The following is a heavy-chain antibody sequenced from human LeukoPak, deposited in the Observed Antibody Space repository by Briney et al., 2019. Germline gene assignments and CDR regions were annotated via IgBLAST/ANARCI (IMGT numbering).Heavy chain of an antibody. Sequence: GGSLRLSCAASGFTFSSNYMSWVRQAPGKGLEWVSVIYSGGSTYYADSVKGRFTISRDNSKNTLYLQMNSLRAEDTAVYYCSRRDSSDWYYLEYWGQGTLVTVSS. CDR2: IYSGGST. D-gene: IGHD6-19*01. J-gene: IGHJ4*02. CDR1: GFTFSSNY. CDR3: SRRDSSDWYYLEY. V-gene: IGHV3-53*01.